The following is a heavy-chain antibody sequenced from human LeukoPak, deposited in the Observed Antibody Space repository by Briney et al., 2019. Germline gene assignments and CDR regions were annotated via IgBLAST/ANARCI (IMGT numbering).Heavy chain of an antibody. CDR3: AKRQYCSSTSCYPGYYYGMDV. V-gene: IGHV3-23*01. D-gene: IGHD2-2*01. CDR2: ISGSGGST. Sequence: PGGSLRLSCAASGFTCSSYAMSWVRQAPGKGLEWVSAISGSGGSTYYADSVKGRITISRDNSKNTLYLQMNSLRAEDTAVYYCAKRQYCSSTSCYPGYYYGMDVWGQGTTVTVSS. CDR1: GFTCSSYA. J-gene: IGHJ6*02.